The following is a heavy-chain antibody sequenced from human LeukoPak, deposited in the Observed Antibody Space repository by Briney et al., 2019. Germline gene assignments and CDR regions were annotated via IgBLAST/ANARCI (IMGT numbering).Heavy chain of an antibody. D-gene: IGHD4-17*01. V-gene: IGHV4-59*03. J-gene: IGHJ4*02. Sequence: SETLSLTCTVSGGSISNYYWSWIRQPPGTGLEWIGYIYYTGCTNYNPSLKSRVTISVDTSKKQISLNLSSVTAANTAVYYCAGGGTTVTFDYWGQGTLVTVSS. CDR1: GGSISNYY. CDR2: IYYTGCT. CDR3: AGGGTTVTFDY.